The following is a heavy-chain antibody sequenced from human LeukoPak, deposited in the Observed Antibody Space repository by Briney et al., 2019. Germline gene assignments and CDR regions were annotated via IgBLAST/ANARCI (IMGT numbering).Heavy chain of an antibody. CDR3: ARQTPYLYFDN. CDR2: ICYSGRT. V-gene: IGHV4-39*01. Sequence: PSETLSLTCTVSGGSISSSSYYWVWIRQSPGMGLEWIGTICYSGRTYYNPSLKSRITIFVDTSKNQFSLQMSSVTAEDTAVYYCARQTPYLYFDNWGQGTLVTVSS. CDR1: GGSISSSSYY. D-gene: IGHD2-15*01. J-gene: IGHJ4*02.